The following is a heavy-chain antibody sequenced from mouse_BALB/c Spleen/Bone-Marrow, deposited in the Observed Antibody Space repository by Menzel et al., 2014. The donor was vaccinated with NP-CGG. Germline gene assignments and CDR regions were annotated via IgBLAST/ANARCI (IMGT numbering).Heavy chain of an antibody. CDR2: IYPSDSYT. J-gene: IGHJ4*01. Sequence: VQLQQSGAELVRPGASVKLSCRASGYTFISYWINWVKQRPGQGLEWIGNIYPSDSYTNYNQRFKDKATLTVDKSSSTAYMQLSSPTSEDSAVYYCTRYGNSHYYAMDYWGQGTSVTVSS. CDR1: GYTFISYW. V-gene: IGHV1-69*02. CDR3: TRYGNSHYYAMDY. D-gene: IGHD1-1*01.